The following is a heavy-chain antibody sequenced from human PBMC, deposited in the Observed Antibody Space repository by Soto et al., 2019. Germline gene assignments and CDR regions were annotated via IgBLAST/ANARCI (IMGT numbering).Heavy chain of an antibody. Sequence: QITLKESGPTQVKPTQPLTLTCSFSGFSLNTDGEGVGWVRQPPGEALEWLALIYWDDDERYSPSLKTRLTITKDLSKNQVVLIMTNMDPVDTATYYCAHSRNLITEDAQVGDFDYWGQGTLVTVSS. V-gene: IGHV2-5*02. CDR2: IYWDDDE. D-gene: IGHD3-10*01. CDR1: GFSLNTDGEG. J-gene: IGHJ4*02. CDR3: AHSRNLITEDAQVGDFDY.